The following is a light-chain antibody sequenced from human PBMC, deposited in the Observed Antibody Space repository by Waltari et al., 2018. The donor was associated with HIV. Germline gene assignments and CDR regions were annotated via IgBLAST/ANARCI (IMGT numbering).Light chain of an antibody. CDR2: YNS. CDR1: NIGGKS. V-gene: IGLV3-21*04. Sequence: SYVLTQPPSVSVAPGAAATISCGAWNIGGKSVHWYKQPPGQAPVLVTRYNSDRPSGITDRISGSNSGHKATLTITSVEAGDEATYYCQVWDSSNEHVVFGGGTELTVL. J-gene: IGLJ3*02. CDR3: QVWDSSNEHVV.